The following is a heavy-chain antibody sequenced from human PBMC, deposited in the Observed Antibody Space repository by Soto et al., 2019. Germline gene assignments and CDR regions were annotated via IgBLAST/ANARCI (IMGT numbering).Heavy chain of an antibody. D-gene: IGHD1-1*01. CDR2: IIPIFGT. J-gene: IGHJ6*02. V-gene: IGHV1-69*01. CDR1: GGTFSSYA. Sequence: GXSVKVSCKASGGTFSSYAINWVRQAPGQGLEWMGGIIPIFGTRYAQKFQGRVTITADESMSTAYMELSSLRSEDTAVYYCARGGTGYYYGMDVWGQGTTVTVSS. CDR3: ARGGTGYYYGMDV.